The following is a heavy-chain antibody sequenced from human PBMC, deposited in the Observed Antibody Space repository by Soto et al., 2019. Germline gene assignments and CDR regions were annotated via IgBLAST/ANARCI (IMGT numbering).Heavy chain of an antibody. CDR3: ARDPHYYGSGSYYIFDY. CDR2: INPSGGST. V-gene: IGHV1-46*01. CDR1: GYTFTSYY. D-gene: IGHD3-10*01. J-gene: IGHJ4*02. Sequence: QVQLVQSGAEVKKPGASVKVSCKASGYTFTSYYMHWVRQAPGQGLEWMGIINPSGGSTSYAQKFQGRVTMTRDTSTSTVYMELSSLSSEDTAVYYCARDPHYYGSGSYYIFDYWGQGTLVTVSS.